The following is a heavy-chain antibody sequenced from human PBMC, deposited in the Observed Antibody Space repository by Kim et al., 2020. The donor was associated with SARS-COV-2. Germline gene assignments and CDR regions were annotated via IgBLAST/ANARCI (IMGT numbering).Heavy chain of an antibody. Sequence: ADAVKGRFTISRGNAKDTLYLQMNGLRAEDTAVYYCARPRSGSYYDAFDIWGQGTMVTVSS. V-gene: IGHV3-30*01. J-gene: IGHJ3*02. D-gene: IGHD1-26*01. CDR3: ARPRSGSYYDAFDI.